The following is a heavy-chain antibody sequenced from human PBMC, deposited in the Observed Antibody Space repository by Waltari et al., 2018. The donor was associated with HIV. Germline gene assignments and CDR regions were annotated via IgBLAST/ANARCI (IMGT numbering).Heavy chain of an antibody. D-gene: IGHD6-6*01. Sequence: EVQLVESGGGPVKPGESLRLSCVTSGFIFNTYSMNWVRQAPGKGPDLVSSSSSSCNFKHYADSVKGRFTISRDNAENSLYLQMNGLRAEDTAIYYCARDSRGSTWSLNWFDPWGQGTLVTVSS. J-gene: IGHJ5*02. CDR1: GFIFNTYS. CDR3: ARDSRGSTWSLNWFDP. V-gene: IGHV3-21*02. CDR2: SSSSCNFK.